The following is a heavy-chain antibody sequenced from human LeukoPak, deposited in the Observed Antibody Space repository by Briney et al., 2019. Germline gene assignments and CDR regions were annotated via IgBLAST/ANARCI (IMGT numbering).Heavy chain of an antibody. V-gene: IGHV3-20*04. Sequence: PGGSLRLSCAARGFTFDDYGMSWVRHAPGKGLECVSGINLSSSSRGYADSVKGRFTISRDSAKKFLYLQMNTLRVEDTALYYCARVDRSADYSLDYWGQGSLVTVSS. CDR1: GFTFDDYG. J-gene: IGHJ4*02. CDR3: ARVDRSADYSLDY. CDR2: INLSSSSR. D-gene: IGHD3-22*01.